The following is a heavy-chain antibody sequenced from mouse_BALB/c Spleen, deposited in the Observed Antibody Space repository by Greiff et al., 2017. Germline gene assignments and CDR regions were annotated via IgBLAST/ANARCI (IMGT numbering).Heavy chain of an antibody. CDR1: GYTFTSYY. V-gene: IGHV1S56*01. CDR3: ARVYYYGSSYGVGWYFDV. J-gene: IGHJ1*01. D-gene: IGHD1-1*01. CDR2: IYPGNVNT. Sequence: QVQLQQSGPELVKPGASVRISCKASGYTFTSYYIHWVKQRPGQGLEWIGWIYPGNVNTKYNEKFKGKATLTADKSSSTAYMQLSSLTSEDSAVYFCARVYYYGSSYGVGWYFDVWGAGTTVTVSS.